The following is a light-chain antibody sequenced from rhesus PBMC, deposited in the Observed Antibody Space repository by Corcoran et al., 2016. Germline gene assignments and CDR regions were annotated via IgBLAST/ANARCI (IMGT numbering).Light chain of an antibody. V-gene: IGKV1-22*01. CDR2: KAS. Sequence: DIQMTQSPSSLSASVGDTVTITCRASQSISSWLAWYQQNPGKAPKLLIYKASSVQRGVPSRFSGSGSGTDFTLTISSLQSEDFATYYCQQYSSSPRTFGQGTKVEIK. J-gene: IGKJ1*01. CDR3: QQYSSSPRT. CDR1: QSISSW.